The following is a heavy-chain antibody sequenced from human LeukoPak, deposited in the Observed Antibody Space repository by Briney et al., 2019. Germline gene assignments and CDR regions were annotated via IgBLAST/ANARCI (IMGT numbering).Heavy chain of an antibody. Sequence: SQTLSLTCTVSGGSISSGGYYWSWIRQHPGKGLEWIGYIYYSGSTYCNPSLKSRVTISADTSKNQFSLKLSSVTAADTAVYYCASQLLPERYFDYWGQGTLVTVSS. J-gene: IGHJ4*02. CDR3: ASQLLPERYFDY. D-gene: IGHD2-15*01. V-gene: IGHV4-31*03. CDR1: GGSISSGGYY. CDR2: IYYSGST.